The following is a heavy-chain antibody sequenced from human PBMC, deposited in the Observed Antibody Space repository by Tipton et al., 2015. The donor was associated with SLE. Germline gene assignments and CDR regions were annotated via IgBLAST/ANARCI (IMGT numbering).Heavy chain of an antibody. V-gene: IGHV4-61*09. CDR2: ISYGGGT. J-gene: IGHJ6*02. CDR3: ARGLLTWRGAIVGVDV. Sequence: TPSLTCSVSGYSISSGSYFWSWIRQPAGKGLEWIGYISYGGGTNYNPSLKSRVTISVGTAKNQFSLKLTSVTAADTAVYYCARGLLTWRGAIVGVDVWGQGTTANVSS. CDR1: GYSISSGSYF. D-gene: IGHD2-21*01.